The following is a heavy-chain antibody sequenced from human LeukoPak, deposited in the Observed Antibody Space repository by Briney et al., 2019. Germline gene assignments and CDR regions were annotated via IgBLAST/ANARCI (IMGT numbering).Heavy chain of an antibody. CDR1: GYTFTSYY. Sequence: ASVKVSCKASGYTFTSYYMHWVRQAPGQGLEWMGIINPSGGSTSYAQKFQGRVTMTRDTSTSTVYMELSSLRSEDTAVYYCAREDGSMTTSFRGLDPWGQGTLVTVSS. V-gene: IGHV1-46*01. CDR3: AREDGSMTTSFRGLDP. D-gene: IGHD1-26*01. J-gene: IGHJ5*02. CDR2: INPSGGST.